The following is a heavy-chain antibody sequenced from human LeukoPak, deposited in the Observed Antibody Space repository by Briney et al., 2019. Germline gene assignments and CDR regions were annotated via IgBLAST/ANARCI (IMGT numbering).Heavy chain of an antibody. J-gene: IGHJ3*02. CDR3: AGVFRVVRGVLTDAFDI. D-gene: IGHD3-10*01. CDR2: IYTSGST. CDR1: GGSISSYY. Sequence: SETLSLTCTVSGGSISSYYWSWIRQPAGKGLEWIGRIYTSGSTNYNPSLKSRVTMSVDTSKNQFSLKLSSVTAADTAVYYCAGVFRVVRGVLTDAFDIWGQGTMVTVSS. V-gene: IGHV4-4*07.